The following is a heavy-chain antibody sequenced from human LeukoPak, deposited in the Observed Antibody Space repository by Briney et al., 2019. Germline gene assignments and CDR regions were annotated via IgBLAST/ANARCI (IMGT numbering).Heavy chain of an antibody. D-gene: IGHD5-24*01. V-gene: IGHV4-59*01. Sequence: PSETLCLTCTVSGGSINTYYWSWIRQPPGKGLEWIGYIYYSGSTNYNPSLKSRVTISVDTSKNQFSLKLSSVTPADTAVYYCARGRDGYTFGYWGQGTLVTVSS. CDR1: GGSINTYY. CDR3: ARGRDGYTFGY. CDR2: IYYSGST. J-gene: IGHJ4*02.